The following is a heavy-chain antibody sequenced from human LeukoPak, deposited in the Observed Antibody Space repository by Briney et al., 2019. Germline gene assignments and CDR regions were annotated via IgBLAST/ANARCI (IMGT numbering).Heavy chain of an antibody. V-gene: IGHV1-2*02. Sequence: ASVKVSCKASGYTFTGYYMHWVRQAPGRGLEWMGWINPNSGGTNYAQKLQGRVTMTRDTSISTAYMELSRLRSDDTAVYYCARDNYNGIAAAGDLDYWGQGTLVTVSS. CDR1: GYTFTGYY. CDR3: ARDNYNGIAAAGDLDY. J-gene: IGHJ4*02. CDR2: INPNSGGT. D-gene: IGHD6-13*01.